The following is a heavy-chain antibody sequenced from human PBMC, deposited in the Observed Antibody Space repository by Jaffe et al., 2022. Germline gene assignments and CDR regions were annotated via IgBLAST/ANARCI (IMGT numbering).Heavy chain of an antibody. V-gene: IGHV3-73*02. CDR2: ITEKTHNYAT. J-gene: IGHJ4*02. CDR3: IRAVAGTTFAGH. Sequence: EVQLVESGGGLVQPGGSLKLSCAASGFTFSDSAIHWVRQASGKGLEWVGRITEKTHNYATAYVVSLKGRFTISRDESKNTAYLQMNSLKREDTAVYFCIRAVAGTTFAGHWGQGTLVTVSS. CDR1: GFTFSDSA. D-gene: IGHD1-1*01.